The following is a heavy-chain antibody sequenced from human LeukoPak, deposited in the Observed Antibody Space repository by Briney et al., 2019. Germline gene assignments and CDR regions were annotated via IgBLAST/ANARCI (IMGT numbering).Heavy chain of an antibody. J-gene: IGHJ5*02. CDR2: ISSSSSYI. CDR1: GFTFSSYS. CDR3: ARAGITMVLGVIIRKGNWFDP. D-gene: IGHD3-10*01. Sequence: GGSLRLSCAASGFTFSSYSMNWVRQAPGKGLEWVSSISSSSSYIYYADSVKGRFTISRDNAKNSLYLQMNSLRAEDTAVYYCARAGITMVLGVIIRKGNWFDPWGQGTLVTVSS. V-gene: IGHV3-21*01.